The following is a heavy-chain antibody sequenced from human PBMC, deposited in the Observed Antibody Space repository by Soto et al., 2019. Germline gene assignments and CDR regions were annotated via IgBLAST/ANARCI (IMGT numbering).Heavy chain of an antibody. V-gene: IGHV4-59*01. D-gene: IGHD6-13*01. J-gene: IGHJ6*02. CDR1: GGSISGYY. Sequence: PSETLSLTCTVSGGSISGYYWSWIRQPPGKGLEWIGYIYYSGSTNYNPSLKSRVTISVDTSKNQFSLKLSSVTAADTAVYYCASGRIAAAGPYYYYGMDVWAQGTTVTVSS. CDR3: ASGRIAAAGPYYYYGMDV. CDR2: IYYSGST.